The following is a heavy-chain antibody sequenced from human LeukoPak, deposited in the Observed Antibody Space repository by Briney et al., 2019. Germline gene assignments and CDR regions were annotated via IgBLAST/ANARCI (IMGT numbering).Heavy chain of an antibody. D-gene: IGHD3-16*02. CDR3: ARARSYDYVWGSYRPNWFDP. V-gene: IGHV1-8*01. CDR1: GYTFTSYD. CDR2: MNPNSGNT. J-gene: IGHJ5*02. Sequence: LVASVKVSCKASGYTFTSYDINWVRQATGQGLEWMGWMNPNSGNTGYAQKFQGRVTMTRNTSISTAYMELSSLRSEDTAVYYCARARSYDYVWGSYRPNWFDPWGQGTLVTVSS.